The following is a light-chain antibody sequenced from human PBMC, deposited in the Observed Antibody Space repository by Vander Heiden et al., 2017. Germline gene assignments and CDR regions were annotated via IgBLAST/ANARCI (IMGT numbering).Light chain of an antibody. CDR3: QQYFSEPSLRT. V-gene: IGKV3-20*01. CDR2: GAS. J-gene: IGKJ1*01. Sequence: EIVLTQSPGTLSLSPGERATLSCRASQSVSSSYLAWYQQKPGQAPRLLIYGASSRATGIPDRFSGSGSGTDFTLTISRLEPEDFAVYYCQQYFSEPSLRTFGQGTKVEIK. CDR1: QSVSSSY.